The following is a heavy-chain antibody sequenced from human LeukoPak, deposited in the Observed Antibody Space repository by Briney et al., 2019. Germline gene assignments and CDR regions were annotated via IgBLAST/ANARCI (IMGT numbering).Heavy chain of an antibody. V-gene: IGHV4-59*01. CDR2: ISYIGST. Sequence: SETLSLTCTVSGGSISSYYWSWIRQPPGKGLEWIGYISYIGSTNYNPSLKSRVTISIDTSKNQFSLKLSSATAADTAVYYCARDLVTVTKGFDIWGQGTMVSVSS. D-gene: IGHD4-17*01. CDR1: GGSISSYY. J-gene: IGHJ3*02. CDR3: ARDLVTVTKGFDI.